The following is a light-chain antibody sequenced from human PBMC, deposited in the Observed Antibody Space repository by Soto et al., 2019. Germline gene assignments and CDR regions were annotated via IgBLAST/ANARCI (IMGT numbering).Light chain of an antibody. Sequence: QSVLTQPASVSGSPGQSIAISCTGTSSDVGAYNYVFWYQQYPGKAPKLIIYDVTNRPSGVSDRFSGSKSGNTASLTISGLQAEDEADYYCTSYTTISTYVFGTGTKVTVL. J-gene: IGLJ1*01. CDR2: DVT. CDR1: SSDVGAYNY. CDR3: TSYTTISTYV. V-gene: IGLV2-14*01.